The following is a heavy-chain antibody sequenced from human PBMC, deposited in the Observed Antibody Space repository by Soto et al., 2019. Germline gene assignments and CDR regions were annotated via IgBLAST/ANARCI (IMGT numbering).Heavy chain of an antibody. CDR2: ISSSSSYT. Sequence: GSLRLSCAAFGFTFSDYYMSWIRQAPGKGLEWVSYISSSSSYTNYADSVKGRFTISRDNAKNSLYLQMNSLRAEDTAVYYCARAQGSSWAYGMDVWGQGTTVTVSS. CDR1: GFTFSDYY. D-gene: IGHD6-13*01. J-gene: IGHJ6*02. CDR3: ARAQGSSWAYGMDV. V-gene: IGHV3-11*06.